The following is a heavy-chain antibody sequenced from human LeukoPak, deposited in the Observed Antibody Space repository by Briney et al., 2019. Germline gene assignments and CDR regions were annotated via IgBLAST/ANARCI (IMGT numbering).Heavy chain of an antibody. CDR2: ISYDGSNK. D-gene: IGHD3-22*01. V-gene: IGHV3-30*04. CDR3: ARGGLTYYYDSSAHYYFDY. Sequence: GRSLRLSCAASGFTFSSYAMHWVRQAPGKGLEWVAVISYDGSNKYYADSVKGRFTISRDNAKNSLYLQMNSLRAEDTAVYYCARGGLTYYYDSSAHYYFDYWGQGTLVTVSS. J-gene: IGHJ4*02. CDR1: GFTFSSYA.